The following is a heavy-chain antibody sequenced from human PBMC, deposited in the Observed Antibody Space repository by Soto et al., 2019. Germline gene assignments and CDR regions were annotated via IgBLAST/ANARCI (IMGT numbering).Heavy chain of an antibody. D-gene: IGHD3-10*01. J-gene: IGHJ6*02. CDR1: GGSISSGGYY. Sequence: PSETLSLTCTVSGGSISSGGYYWSWIRQHPGKGLEWIGYIYYSGSTYYNPSLKSRVTISVDTSKNQFSLKLSSVTAADTAVYYCARDYMVRGVSRYYYHGMDVWGQGTTVTVSS. CDR2: IYYSGST. V-gene: IGHV4-31*03. CDR3: ARDYMVRGVSRYYYHGMDV.